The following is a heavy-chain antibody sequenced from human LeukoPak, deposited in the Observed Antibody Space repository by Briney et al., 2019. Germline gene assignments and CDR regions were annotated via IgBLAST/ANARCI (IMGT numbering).Heavy chain of an antibody. Sequence: PGGSLRLSCAASGFTFSDYYMSWIRQAPGKGLEWVSYISSSGSTIYYADSVKGRFTISRDNAKNSLYLQMNSLRAEDTAVYYCAKEGRDDFWSGYPDYWGQGTLVTVSS. CDR1: GFTFSDYY. J-gene: IGHJ4*02. CDR3: AKEGRDDFWSGYPDY. V-gene: IGHV3-11*01. D-gene: IGHD3-3*01. CDR2: ISSSGSTI.